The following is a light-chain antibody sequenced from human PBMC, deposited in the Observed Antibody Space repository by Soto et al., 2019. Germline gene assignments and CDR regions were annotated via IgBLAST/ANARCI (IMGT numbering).Light chain of an antibody. Sequence: SYELTQPASVSVSPGQTATITCSGDGLPKQYGYWYQQKPGQAPVLVIYKDTERPSGIPARFSGSSSGTTVTLTISGVQAEDEADYYCQSADTSGTYSFAGGTKLTVL. CDR1: GLPKQY. CDR3: QSADTSGTYS. CDR2: KDT. V-gene: IGLV3-25*03. J-gene: IGLJ2*01.